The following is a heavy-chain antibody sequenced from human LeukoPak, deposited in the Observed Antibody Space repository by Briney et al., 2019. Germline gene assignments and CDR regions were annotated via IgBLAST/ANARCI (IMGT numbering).Heavy chain of an antibody. CDR1: GGTFSSYA. V-gene: IGHV1-69*06. Sequence: GASVKVSCKASGGTFSSYAISWVRQAPGQGLEWMGGIIPIFGTANYAQKFQGRVTITADKSTSTAYMELSSLRSEDTAVYYCARAGTISSSWYRWFDPWGQGTLVTVSS. J-gene: IGHJ5*02. CDR3: ARAGTISSSWYRWFDP. CDR2: IIPIFGTA. D-gene: IGHD6-13*01.